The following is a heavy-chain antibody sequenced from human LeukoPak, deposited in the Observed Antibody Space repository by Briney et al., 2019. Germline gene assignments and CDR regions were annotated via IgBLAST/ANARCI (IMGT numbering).Heavy chain of an antibody. CDR2: ISWNSGSI. D-gene: IGHD6-19*01. CDR1: GFTFDDYA. V-gene: IGHV3-9*01. J-gene: IGHJ3*02. CDR3: AKDITRAIAVADDAFHI. Sequence: GGSLRLSCAASGFTFDDYAMNWVRQAPGKGLEWVSGISWNSGSIGYADSVKGRFTISRDNAKNSLYLQMNSLRAEDTALYYCAKDITRAIAVADDAFHIWGQGTMVTVSS.